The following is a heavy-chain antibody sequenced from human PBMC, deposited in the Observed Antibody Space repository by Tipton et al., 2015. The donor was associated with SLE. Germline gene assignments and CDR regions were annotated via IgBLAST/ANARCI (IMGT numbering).Heavy chain of an antibody. Sequence: TLSLTCTVSGGSISSGDFYWSWIRQPPGKGLEWIGYIYDSGSTYYNPSLKSRVTISVDTSKNQVSLKLASVTAADTAVYYCARTSLGSVVPAAIRVYNWFDPWGQGSLVTVSS. CDR3: ARTSLGSVVPAAIRVYNWFDP. CDR1: GGSISSGDFY. CDR2: IYDSGST. J-gene: IGHJ5*02. V-gene: IGHV4-30-4*01. D-gene: IGHD2-2*01.